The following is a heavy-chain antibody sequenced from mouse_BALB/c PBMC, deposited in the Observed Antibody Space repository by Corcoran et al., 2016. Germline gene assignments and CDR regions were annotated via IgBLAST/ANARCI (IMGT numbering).Heavy chain of an antibody. CDR1: GYTFTDYH. CDR2: INPNNGGT. CDR3: ARWKYDDDWYCDV. V-gene: IGHV1-18*01. J-gene: IGHJ1*01. Sequence: EVLLQQSGPELVKPGASVKIPCKSSGYTFTDYHIDWVKQSHGKSLEWIGDINPNNGGTIYNQKFKGKATLTVDKSSSTAYMELRSLTSEDTAVYYCARWKYDDDWYCDVWGAGTTVTVSS. D-gene: IGHD2-4*01.